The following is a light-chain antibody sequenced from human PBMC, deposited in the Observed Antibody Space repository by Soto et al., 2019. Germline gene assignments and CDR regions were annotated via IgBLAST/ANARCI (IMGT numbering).Light chain of an antibody. V-gene: IGLV2-14*01. CDR3: SSYTSGSTLV. Sequence: QSALTQPASVSGSPGQSITISCTGTSSDVGGYNYVSWYQQHPGKAPKLMIYEVSNRPSGVSNRFSGAKSGNKASLTISGLQAEDEDDYYCSSYTSGSTLVFGGGTKLTVL. J-gene: IGLJ3*02. CDR1: SSDVGGYNY. CDR2: EVS.